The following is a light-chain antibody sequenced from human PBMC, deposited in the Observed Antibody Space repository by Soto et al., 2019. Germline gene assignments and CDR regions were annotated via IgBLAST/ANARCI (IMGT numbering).Light chain of an antibody. CDR3: NSYAGTSNV. CDR2: KVN. CDR1: SSDVGGYNY. J-gene: IGLJ1*01. V-gene: IGLV2-8*01. Sequence: QSALTQPPSASGSPGQSVAISCTGTSSDVGGYNYVSWYQQHTGKAPKLMIYKVNKRPSGVPDRFSGSKSGNTASLTVSGLQAEDEADYYCNSYAGTSNVFGTGTKLTVL.